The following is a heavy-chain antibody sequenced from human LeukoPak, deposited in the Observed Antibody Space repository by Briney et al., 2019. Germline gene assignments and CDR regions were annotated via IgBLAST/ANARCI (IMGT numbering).Heavy chain of an antibody. CDR3: ARGVGSGNYYYYYYMDV. V-gene: IGHV1-8*01. CDR1: GCTFTSYD. CDR2: MNPNSGNT. Sequence: ASVKVSCKASGCTFTSYDINWVRQATGQGLEWMGWMNPNSGNTGYAQKFQGRVTMTRNTSISTAYMELSSLRSEDTAVYYCARGVGSGNYYYYYYMDVWGKGTTVTISS. D-gene: IGHD3-10*01. J-gene: IGHJ6*03.